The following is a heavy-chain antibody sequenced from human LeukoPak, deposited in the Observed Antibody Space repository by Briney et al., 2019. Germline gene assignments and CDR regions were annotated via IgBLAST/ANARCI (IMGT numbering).Heavy chain of an antibody. Sequence: ASVKVSCKASGYTFTGYYMHWVRQAPGQGLEWMGWINPNSGGTNYAQKFQGRVTMTRDTSISTAYMELSRLRSDDTAVYYCARACGYSGYSAFILPYYFDYWGQGTLVTVSS. D-gene: IGHD5-12*01. CDR1: GYTFTGYY. J-gene: IGHJ4*02. V-gene: IGHV1-2*02. CDR3: ARACGYSGYSAFILPYYFDY. CDR2: INPNSGGT.